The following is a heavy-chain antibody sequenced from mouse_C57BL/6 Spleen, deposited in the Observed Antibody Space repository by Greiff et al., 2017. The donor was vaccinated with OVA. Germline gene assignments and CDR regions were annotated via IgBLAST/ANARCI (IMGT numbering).Heavy chain of an antibody. CDR3: TLVSWFAY. D-gene: IGHD6-2*01. V-gene: IGHV14-4*01. CDR2: IDPENGDT. CDR1: GFNIKDDY. J-gene: IGHJ3*01. Sequence: VQLKESGAELVRPGASVKLSCTASGFNIKDDYMHWVKQRPEQGLEWIGWIDPENGDTEYASKSQGKATITADTSSNTAYLQLSSLTSEDTAVYYCTLVSWFAYWGQGTLVTVSA.